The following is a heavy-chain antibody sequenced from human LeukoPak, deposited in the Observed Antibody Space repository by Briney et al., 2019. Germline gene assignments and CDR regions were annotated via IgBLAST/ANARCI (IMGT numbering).Heavy chain of an antibody. CDR3: VRGRYRAFDI. D-gene: IGHD5-18*01. CDR1: GDSLSSNSAA. CDR2: TYYRYKWYN. J-gene: IGHJ3*02. Sequence: SQTLSLTCAISGDSLSSNSAAWNWIRQSPSRGLEWLGRTYYRYKWYNEYAVSVKSRIIINPDTSKNQFSLQLNSVTPEDTAVYYCVRGRYRAFDIWGQGTRLTVSS. V-gene: IGHV6-1*01.